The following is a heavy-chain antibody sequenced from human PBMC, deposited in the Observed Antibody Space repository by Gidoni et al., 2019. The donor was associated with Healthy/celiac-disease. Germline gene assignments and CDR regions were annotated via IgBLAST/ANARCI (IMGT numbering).Heavy chain of an antibody. V-gene: IGHV4-34*01. D-gene: IGHD3-9*01. J-gene: IGHJ6*02. CDR2: INHSGST. CDR3: ARGISTLGLRLVIGYYYYYGMDV. Sequence: QVQLQQWGAGLLKPSETLSLTCAVYGGSFSGYYWSWIRQPPGKGLEWIGEINHSGSTNYNPSRKSRVTISVDTSKNQFSLKLSSVTAADTAVYYCARGISTLGLRLVIGYYYYYGMDVWGQGTTVTVSS. CDR1: GGSFSGYY.